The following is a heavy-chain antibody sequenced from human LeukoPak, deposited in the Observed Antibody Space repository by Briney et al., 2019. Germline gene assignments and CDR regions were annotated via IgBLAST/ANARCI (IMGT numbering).Heavy chain of an antibody. CDR2: IRYDGSNK. CDR3: AKGFDFHFDY. D-gene: IGHD3-9*01. V-gene: IGHV3-30*02. CDR1: GFTFTNFA. J-gene: IGHJ4*02. Sequence: PGGSLRLSCAASGFTFTNFAMNWVRQAPGKGLEWVAFIRYDGSNKYYADSVKGRFTISRDNSKNTLYLQMNSLRAEDTAVYYCAKGFDFHFDYWGQGTLVTVSS.